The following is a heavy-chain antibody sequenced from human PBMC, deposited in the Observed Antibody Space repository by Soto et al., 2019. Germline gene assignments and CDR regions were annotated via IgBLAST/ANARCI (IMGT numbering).Heavy chain of an antibody. J-gene: IGHJ6*02. CDR2: IIPMYGTP. CDR3: AKDPSEYSSSSDYYYYGMDV. CDR1: GGTFSSYV. V-gene: IGHV1-69*06. Sequence: QVQLVQSGAEVKKPGSSVKVSCKASGGTFSSYVVSWVRQAPGQGLEWMGGIIPMYGTPNYAQKFQGRVTITADTSTSTAYMELSSLRSEDTAVYYCAKDPSEYSSSSDYYYYGMDVWGQGTTVTVSS. D-gene: IGHD6-6*01.